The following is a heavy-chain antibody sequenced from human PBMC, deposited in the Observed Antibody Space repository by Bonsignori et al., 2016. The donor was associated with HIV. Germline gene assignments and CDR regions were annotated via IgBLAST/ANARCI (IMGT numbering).Heavy chain of an antibody. CDR3: AREEDYYDSGDHYYYYYIDV. D-gene: IGHD3-22*01. J-gene: IGHJ6*03. CDR1: GGSISSTSYY. Sequence: QLQLQESGPGLAKPSETLSLTCTVSGGSISSTSYYWGWIRQPPGKGLEWIGSIYYSGSTYYNPSLKSRVTMSVDTTKNHFSLKLTSVTAADTAVYYCAREEDYYDSGDHYYYYYIDVWGKGTTVTV. CDR2: IYYSGST. V-gene: IGHV4-39*07.